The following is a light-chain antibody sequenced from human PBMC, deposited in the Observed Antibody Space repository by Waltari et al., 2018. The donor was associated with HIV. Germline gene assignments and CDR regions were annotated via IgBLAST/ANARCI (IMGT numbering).Light chain of an antibody. V-gene: IGKV2-28*01. CDR2: LGS. J-gene: IGKJ1*01. CDR1: QSLLNSNGYNS. Sequence: DIVMTQSPLSLSVTPGEPASISCRSSQSLLNSNGYNSLDWYLQKPGQSPRLLIYLGSNRASGVPDRFSGSGSGTDFTLKISRVEAEDVGVYFCMQALQTRTFGQGTTVEIK. CDR3: MQALQTRT.